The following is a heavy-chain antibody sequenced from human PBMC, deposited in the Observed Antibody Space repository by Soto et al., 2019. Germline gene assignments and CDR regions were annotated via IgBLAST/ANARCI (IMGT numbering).Heavy chain of an antibody. CDR2: IIPIFGTA. V-gene: IGHV1-69*06. J-gene: IGHJ4*02. CDR1: GGTFSSYA. CDR3: ATLGYCSGGSCYNYFDY. Sequence: SVKVSCKASGGTFSSYAISWVRQAPGQGLEWMGGIIPIFGTANYAQKFQGRVTITADKSTSTAYMELSSLRSEDTAVYYCATLGYCSGGSCYNYFDYWGQGTLVTVSS. D-gene: IGHD2-15*01.